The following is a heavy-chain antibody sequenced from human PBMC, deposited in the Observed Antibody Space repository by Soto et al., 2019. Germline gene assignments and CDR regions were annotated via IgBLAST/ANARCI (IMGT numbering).Heavy chain of an antibody. J-gene: IGHJ4*02. CDR3: AHVGYCISTSCYADY. CDR1: GFSLSTSGVG. CDR2: IYWDDDK. Sequence: QITLKESGPTLVKPTQTLTLTCTFSGFSLSTSGVGVGWIRQPPGKALEWLALIYWDDDKRYSPSLKSRLTITKDTSKNQVVLKMTNMDPVDTATYYCAHVGYCISTSCYADYWGQGTLVTVSS. V-gene: IGHV2-5*02. D-gene: IGHD2-2*03.